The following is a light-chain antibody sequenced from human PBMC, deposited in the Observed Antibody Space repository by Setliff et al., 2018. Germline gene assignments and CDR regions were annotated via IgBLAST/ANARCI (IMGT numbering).Light chain of an antibody. CDR1: SSDVGSYDL. J-gene: IGLJ1*01. CDR3: NAYTSGSTYV. CDR2: AVS. V-gene: IGLV2-14*03. Sequence: QSALTQPASVSGSPGQSITISCSGTSSDVGSYDLVPWYQQHPGKAPKLIIYAVSDRPSGVSNRFSGSKSGNTASLTISGLQTEDEADYYCNAYTSGSTYVFGTGTKVTVL.